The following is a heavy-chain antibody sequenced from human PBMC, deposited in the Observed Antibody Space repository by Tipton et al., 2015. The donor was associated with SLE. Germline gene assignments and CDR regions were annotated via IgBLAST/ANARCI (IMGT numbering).Heavy chain of an antibody. Sequence: LRLSCTVSGGSMSSYYWSWIRQPPGKGLEWIGYIYYSGSTNDNPSLKSRVTISVDTSKNQFSLKLSSVTAADTAVYYCAGGQWLVSYYYYYYGMDVWGQGTTVTVSS. CDR2: IYYSGST. CDR1: GGSMSSYY. CDR3: AGGQWLVSYYYYYYGMDV. J-gene: IGHJ6*02. D-gene: IGHD6-19*01. V-gene: IGHV4-59*12.